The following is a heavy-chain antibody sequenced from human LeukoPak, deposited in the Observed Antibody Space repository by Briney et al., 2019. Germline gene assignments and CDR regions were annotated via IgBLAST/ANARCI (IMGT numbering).Heavy chain of an antibody. J-gene: IGHJ6*02. V-gene: IGHV3-33*08. D-gene: IGHD6-6*01. CDR1: GFTFSSYG. Sequence: LAGGSLRLSCAASGFTFSSYGMPWVRQAPGKGLEWVAVIWYDGSNKYYADSVKGRFTISRDNSKNTLYLQMNSLRAEDTAVYYCARDSPGGQLEYYGMDVWGQGTTVTVSS. CDR2: IWYDGSNK. CDR3: ARDSPGGQLEYYGMDV.